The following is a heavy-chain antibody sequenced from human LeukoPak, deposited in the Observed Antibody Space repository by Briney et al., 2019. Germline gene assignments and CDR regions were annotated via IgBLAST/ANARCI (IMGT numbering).Heavy chain of an antibody. V-gene: IGHV4-4*07. CDR3: ARRVRQRYCSSTSCHSWFDP. CDR2: IYTSGNT. D-gene: IGHD2-2*02. Sequence: PSETLSLTCTVSGGSISSYYWSWIRQPAGKGLEWIGHIYTSGNTNYNPSLKSRVTISVDTSKNQFSLKLSSVTAADTAVYYCARRVRQRYCSSTSCHSWFDPWGQGTLVTVSS. CDR1: GGSISSYY. J-gene: IGHJ5*02.